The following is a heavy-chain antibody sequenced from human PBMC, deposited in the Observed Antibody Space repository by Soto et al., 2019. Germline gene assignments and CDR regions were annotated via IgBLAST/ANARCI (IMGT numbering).Heavy chain of an antibody. CDR1: GASISSSNW. D-gene: IGHD6-6*01. J-gene: IGHJ6*02. V-gene: IGHV4-4*02. Sequence: QVQLQESGPGLVEPSGTLSLTCAVSGASISSSNWWSWVRQSPGKGLEWIGEIFHSGDTSYNPSLKSRVIISVDKSKNQFSLRLTSVTASDTAVYFCARDYWAVRPGHYYAMDVWGQGTTVIVSS. CDR2: IFHSGDT. CDR3: ARDYWAVRPGHYYAMDV.